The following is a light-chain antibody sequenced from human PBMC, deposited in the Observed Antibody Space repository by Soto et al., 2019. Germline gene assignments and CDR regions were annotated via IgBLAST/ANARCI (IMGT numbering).Light chain of an antibody. CDR1: SSDVGGYNY. CDR2: DVS. CDR3: CSYAGRYTYV. J-gene: IGLJ1*01. Sequence: QSFLTQPRSVSGSAGQSVTISCTGASSDVGGYNYVSWYQQHPGKAPKLMIYDVSKRPSGVPDRFSGSKSGNTASLTISGLQTEDEADYYCCSYAGRYTYVFGTGTKVTVL. V-gene: IGLV2-11*01.